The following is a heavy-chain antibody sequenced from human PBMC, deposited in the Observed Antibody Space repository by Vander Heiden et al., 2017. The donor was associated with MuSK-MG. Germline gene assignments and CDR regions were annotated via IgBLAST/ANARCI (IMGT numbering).Heavy chain of an antibody. CDR1: GGSISSSSYY. CDR2: MYYSGST. CDR3: ARHVVVPAASSLYYYYMDV. Sequence: QLQLQESGPGLVKPSETLSLTCTVSGGSISSSSYYWGRIRQPPGKGLEWIGSMYYSGSTYYNPSLKSRVTISVDTSKNQFSLKLSSVTAADTAVYYCARHVVVPAASSLYYYYMDVWGKGTTVTVSS. D-gene: IGHD2-2*01. V-gene: IGHV4-39*01. J-gene: IGHJ6*03.